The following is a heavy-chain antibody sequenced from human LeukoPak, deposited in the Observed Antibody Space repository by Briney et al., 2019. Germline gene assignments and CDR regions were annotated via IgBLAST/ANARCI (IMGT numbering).Heavy chain of an antibody. V-gene: IGHV4-34*01. CDR2: INHSGST. J-gene: IGHJ4*02. Sequence: SETLSLTCAVYGGSFSGYYWSWTRQPPGKGLEWIGEINHSGSTNYNPSLKSRVTISVDTSKNQFSLKLSSVTAADTAVYYCASVPGDRIFWGQGTLVTVSS. CDR1: GGSFSGYY. D-gene: IGHD7-27*01. CDR3: ASVPGDRIF.